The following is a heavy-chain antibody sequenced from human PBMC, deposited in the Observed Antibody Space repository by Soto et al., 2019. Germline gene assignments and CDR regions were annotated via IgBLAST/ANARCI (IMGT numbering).Heavy chain of an antibody. Sequence: QVQLQQWGAGLLKPSETLSLTCAVYGGSFSGYYWSWIRQPPGKGLEWIGEINHSGSTNYNPSLKSRVTISVDMSKNQFSLKLSAVTAADTAVYYCASEYYGSGRTDDYWGQGTLVTVSS. CDR1: GGSFSGYY. V-gene: IGHV4-34*01. CDR3: ASEYYGSGRTDDY. CDR2: INHSGST. J-gene: IGHJ4*02. D-gene: IGHD3-10*01.